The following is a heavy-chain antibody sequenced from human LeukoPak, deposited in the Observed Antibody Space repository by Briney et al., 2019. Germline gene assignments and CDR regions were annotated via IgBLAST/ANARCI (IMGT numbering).Heavy chain of an antibody. J-gene: IGHJ4*02. CDR1: EFTFSSYG. V-gene: IGHV3-33*06. Sequence: GGSLRLSCAASEFTFSSYGMHWVRQAPGKGLEWVAVIWYDGSNKYYADSVKGRFTISRDHSKNTLYLQMNSLRAEDAAVYYCAKDIAAHPYYFDYWGQGTLVTVSS. D-gene: IGHD6-6*01. CDR2: IWYDGSNK. CDR3: AKDIAAHPYYFDY.